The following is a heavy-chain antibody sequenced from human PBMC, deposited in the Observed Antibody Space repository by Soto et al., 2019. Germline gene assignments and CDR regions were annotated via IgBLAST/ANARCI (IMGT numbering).Heavy chain of an antibody. CDR1: GYTFTSYG. D-gene: IGHD3-3*01. CDR2: ISAYNGNT. Sequence: GASVKVSCKASGYTFTSYGISWVRQAPGQGLEWMGWISAYNGNTNYAQKLQGRVTMTTDTSTSTAYMELRSLRSDDTAVYYCASLHGLAIFGVVLRDYYYYGMDVWGQGTTVTVSS. V-gene: IGHV1-18*04. J-gene: IGHJ6*02. CDR3: ASLHGLAIFGVVLRDYYYYGMDV.